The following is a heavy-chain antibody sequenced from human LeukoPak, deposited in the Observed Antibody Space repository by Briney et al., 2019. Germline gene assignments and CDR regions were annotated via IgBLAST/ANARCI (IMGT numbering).Heavy chain of an antibody. D-gene: IGHD1-26*01. CDR2: ISAYNGYT. J-gene: IGHJ4*02. Sequence: ASVKVSCKASGYTFASYDTSWVRQAPGQGLEWMGWISAYNGYTNYAQNLQGRVAMTTDTSTSTAYMELRSLRSDDTAVYYCARGGQWEPPDCWGQGTLVTVSS. CDR1: GYTFASYD. V-gene: IGHV1-18*01. CDR3: ARGGQWEPPDC.